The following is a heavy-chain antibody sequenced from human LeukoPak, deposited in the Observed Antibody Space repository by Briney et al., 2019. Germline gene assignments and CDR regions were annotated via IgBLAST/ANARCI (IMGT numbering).Heavy chain of an antibody. CDR3: ARGYSSSWYGFDY. V-gene: IGHV3-74*01. CDR1: GFTFSSYW. J-gene: IGHJ4*02. CDR2: INSDGSST. Sequence: GGSLRLSCAASGFTFSSYWMHWVRQAPGKGLVWVSRINSDGSSTSYADSVKGRFTISRDNAKNTLYLQMNSLRAEDTAVYYCARGYSSSWYGFDYWGQGTLVTVSS. D-gene: IGHD6-13*01.